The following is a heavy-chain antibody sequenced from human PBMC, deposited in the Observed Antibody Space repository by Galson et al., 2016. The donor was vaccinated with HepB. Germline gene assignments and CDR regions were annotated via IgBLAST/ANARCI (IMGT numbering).Heavy chain of an antibody. CDR3: ARPLSGVQLWSFYGMHV. CDR1: GDTFSTHA. CDR2: VIPIFDTP. V-gene: IGHV1-69*13. J-gene: IGHJ6*02. Sequence: SVKVSCKASGDTFSTHAVNWVRLAPGHGLEWMGGVIPIFDTPHYAQKFQDRLTITADESTSTVYMELKSLRSEHTALYYCARPLSGVQLWSFYGMHVWGQGTTVTVSS. D-gene: IGHD1-1*01.